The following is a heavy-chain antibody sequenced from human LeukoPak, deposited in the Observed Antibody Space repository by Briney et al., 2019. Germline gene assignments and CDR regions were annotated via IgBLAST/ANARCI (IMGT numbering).Heavy chain of an antibody. V-gene: IGHV1-69*05. CDR3: ARTGYWSNNYYYYMDV. D-gene: IGHD2-8*02. CDR1: RGTFSSYA. CDR2: TIPIFGTA. J-gene: IGHJ6*03. Sequence: SVKVSCKASRGTFSSYAISWVRQAPGQGLEWMGGTIPIFGTANYAQKVQGRVTITTDESTSTAYMELSSLRSEDTAVYYCARTGYWSNNYYYYMDVWGKRTTVTVSS.